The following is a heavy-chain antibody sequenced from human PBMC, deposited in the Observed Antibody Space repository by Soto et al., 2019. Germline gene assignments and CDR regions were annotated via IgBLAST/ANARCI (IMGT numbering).Heavy chain of an antibody. CDR3: ARCYQWLVRGMDV. D-gene: IGHD6-19*01. J-gene: IGHJ6*02. V-gene: IGHV3-30-3*01. CDR1: GFTFSSYA. Sequence: QVQLVESGGGVVQPGRSLRLSCAASGFTFSSYAMHWVRQAPGKGLEWVAVISYDGSIKYYADSVKGRFTISRDNSKNTLYLQMNSLRAEDTAVYYSARCYQWLVRGMDVWGQGTTVTVSS. CDR2: ISYDGSIK.